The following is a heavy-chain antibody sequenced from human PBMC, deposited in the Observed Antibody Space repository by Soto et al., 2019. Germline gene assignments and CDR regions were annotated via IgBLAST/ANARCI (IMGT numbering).Heavy chain of an antibody. CDR3: AKDRARYDSSGYYLLY. V-gene: IGHV3-23*01. D-gene: IGHD3-22*01. J-gene: IGHJ4*02. Sequence: GGSLRLSCAASGFTFSSYAMSWVRQAPGKGLEWVSAISGSGGSTYYADSVKGRFTISRDNSKNTLYLQMNSLRAEDTAVYYCAKDRARYDSSGYYLLYWGQGTLVTVSS. CDR1: GFTFSSYA. CDR2: ISGSGGST.